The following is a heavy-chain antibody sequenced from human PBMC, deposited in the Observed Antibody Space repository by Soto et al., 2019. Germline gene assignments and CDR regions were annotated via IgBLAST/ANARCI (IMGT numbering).Heavy chain of an antibody. CDR2: IWYDGSNK. D-gene: IGHD6-19*01. CDR3: ARDRGSGWYDY. CDR1: GCTCSSYG. Sequence: GGPLRLPYAASGCTCSSYGMHRVLQAPGKGLEWVAVIWYDGSNKYYADSVKGRFTISRDNSKNTLYLQMNSLRAEDTAGYYWARDRGSGWYDYWGQGTLVTVFS. V-gene: IGHV3-33*01. J-gene: IGHJ4*02.